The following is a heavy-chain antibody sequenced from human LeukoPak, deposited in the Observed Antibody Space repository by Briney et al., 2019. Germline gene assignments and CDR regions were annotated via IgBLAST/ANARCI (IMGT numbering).Heavy chain of an antibody. V-gene: IGHV3-53*01. CDR1: GFTVSSNY. CDR2: IYSGGST. Sequence: PGGSLRLSCAASGFTVSSNYMSWVRQAPGKGLEWVSVIYSGGSTYYADSVKGRFTISRDNSKNTLYLQMDSLRAEDTAVYYCARGQDSSSSLDYWGQGTLVTVSS. CDR3: ARGQDSSSSLDY. J-gene: IGHJ4*02. D-gene: IGHD6-6*01.